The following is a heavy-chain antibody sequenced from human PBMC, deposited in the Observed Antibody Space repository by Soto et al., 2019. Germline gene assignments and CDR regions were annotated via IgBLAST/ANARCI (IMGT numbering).Heavy chain of an antibody. CDR2: ISAYNVNT. Sequence: QVQLVQSRAEVKKHGASVKVSCKASGYTFTSYGVSWVRQAPGQGLEWMGWISAYNVNTKYAQKMKGRVNMTTDTSTNTAYMDLRSLRSDDTAVYYCARDSPPVDYWGQGTLVTVSS. J-gene: IGHJ4*02. CDR1: GYTFTSYG. V-gene: IGHV1-18*01. CDR3: ARDSPPVDY.